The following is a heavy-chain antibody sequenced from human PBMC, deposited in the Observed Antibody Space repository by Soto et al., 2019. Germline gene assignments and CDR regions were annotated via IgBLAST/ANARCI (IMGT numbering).Heavy chain of an antibody. V-gene: IGHV1-8*01. D-gene: IGHD2-15*01. J-gene: IGHJ5*02. Sequence: QVQLVQSGAEVKKPGASVKVSCKASGYTFTSYDINWVRQATGQGLEWMGWMNPNSGNTGYAQKFQGRVTMTRNTSISTAYMELSSLRSEDTAVYYCARGTTAYCSGGSCYSGGWFDPWGQGTLVTVSS. CDR2: MNPNSGNT. CDR1: GYTFTSYD. CDR3: ARGTTAYCSGGSCYSGGWFDP.